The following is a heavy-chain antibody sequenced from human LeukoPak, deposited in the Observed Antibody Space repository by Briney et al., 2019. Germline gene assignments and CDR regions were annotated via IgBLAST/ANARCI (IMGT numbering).Heavy chain of an antibody. D-gene: IGHD5-12*01. J-gene: IGHJ4*02. CDR2: ISASTSYI. Sequence: GGSLRLSCAASGFTFSTYTMNWVRQAPGKGLEWVSSISASTSYINYADSVKGRFTISRDNAENSLYLQMNSLGAEDTAVYYCARDRGADYWGQGTLVTVSS. CDR3: ARDRGADY. V-gene: IGHV3-21*01. CDR1: GFTFSTYT.